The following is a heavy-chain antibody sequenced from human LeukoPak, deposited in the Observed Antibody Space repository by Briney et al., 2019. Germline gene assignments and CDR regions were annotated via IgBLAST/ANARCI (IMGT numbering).Heavy chain of an antibody. V-gene: IGHV4-4*07. J-gene: IGHJ4*02. D-gene: IGHD3-9*01. CDR1: GVSLSSYY. CDR3: ARNYDILTGFFDY. Sequence: PSETLSLTCTVSGVSLSSYYWSWIRQPAGKGLEWIGRIHTSGSTNYNPSLKSRVTMSVDTSKNEFSLKLSSVTAADTAVYYCARNYDILTGFFDYWGQGTLVTVSS. CDR2: IHTSGST.